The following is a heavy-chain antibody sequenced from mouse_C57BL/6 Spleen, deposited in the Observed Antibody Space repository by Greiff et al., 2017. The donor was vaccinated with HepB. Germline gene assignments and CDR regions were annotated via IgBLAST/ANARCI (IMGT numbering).Heavy chain of an antibody. J-gene: IGHJ1*03. CDR2: IYPGDGDT. V-gene: IGHV1-82*01. CDR1: GYAFSSSW. D-gene: IGHD1-1*01. Sequence: VQLQQSGPELVKPGASVKISCKASGYAFSSSWMNWVKQRPGKGLEWIGRIYPGDGDTNYNGKFKGKATLTADKSSSTAYMQLSSLTSEDSAVYFCARWDYYGSRSYWYFDVWGTGTTVTVSS. CDR3: ARWDYYGSRSYWYFDV.